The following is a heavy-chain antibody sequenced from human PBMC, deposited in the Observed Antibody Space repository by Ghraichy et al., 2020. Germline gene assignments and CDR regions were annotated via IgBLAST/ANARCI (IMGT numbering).Heavy chain of an antibody. Sequence: SETLSLTCTVSGGSISSYYWSWIRQPPGKGLEWIGYIYYSGSTNYNPSLKSRVTISVDTSKNQFSLKLSSVTAADTDVYYCAGTYWYFDLLGRGTLVTVSS. J-gene: IGHJ2*01. CDR1: GGSISSYY. CDR2: IYYSGST. CDR3: AGTYWYFDL. V-gene: IGHV4-59*01.